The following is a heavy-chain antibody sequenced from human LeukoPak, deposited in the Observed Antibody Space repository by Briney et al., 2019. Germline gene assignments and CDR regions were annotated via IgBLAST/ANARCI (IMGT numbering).Heavy chain of an antibody. D-gene: IGHD2-2*01. J-gene: IGHJ5*02. CDR1: GGTFSSYA. CDR3: ARDGLGVVVPAAMRPYNWFDP. Sequence: SVKVSCKASGGTFSSYAISWVRQAPGQGLEWMGGIIPIFGTANYAQKFQGRVTITADESTSTAYMELSSLRSEDTAVYYCARDGLGVVVPAAMRPYNWFDPWGQGTLVTVSS. V-gene: IGHV1-69*13. CDR2: IIPIFGTA.